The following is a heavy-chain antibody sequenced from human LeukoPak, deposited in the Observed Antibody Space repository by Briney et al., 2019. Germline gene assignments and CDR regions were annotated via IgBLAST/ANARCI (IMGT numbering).Heavy chain of an antibody. CDR2: IYYSGST. Sequence: PSETLSLTCTVSGGSISSSSYYWGWIRQPPGKGLEWIGSIYYSGSTYYNPSLKSRVTISVDTSKNQFSLKLSSVTAADTAVYYCARLGELLRKPPFDYWGQGTLVTVSS. CDR3: ARLGELLRKPPFDY. J-gene: IGHJ4*02. CDR1: GGSISSSSYY. D-gene: IGHD1-26*01. V-gene: IGHV4-39*01.